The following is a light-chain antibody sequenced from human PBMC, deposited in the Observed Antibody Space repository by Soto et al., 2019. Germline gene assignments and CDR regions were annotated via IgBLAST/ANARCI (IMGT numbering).Light chain of an antibody. J-gene: IGLJ2*01. CDR3: SSYTADNTFV. CDR1: SSDVGGYNF. CDR2: EVS. V-gene: IGLV2-14*01. Sequence: QSALTQPASVSGSPGQSITISCTGTSSDVGGYNFVSWYQQHPGKAPKLMIFEVSNRPSGVSSRFSGSKSGNTASLTISGLQAEDEGDYYCSSYTADNTFVFGGGTKLTVL.